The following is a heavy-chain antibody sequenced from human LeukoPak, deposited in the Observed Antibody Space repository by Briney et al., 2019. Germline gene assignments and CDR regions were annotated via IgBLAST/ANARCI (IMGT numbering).Heavy chain of an antibody. J-gene: IGHJ4*02. Sequence: PSETLSLTCAVSGGSISSSNWWSWVRQPPGKGLEWIGEIHHSGSTNYNPSLKSRVTISVDKSKNQFSLKLSSVTAADTAVYYCARVSYYDYVWGSYLQGYFDYWGQGTLVTVSS. CDR1: GGSISSSNW. D-gene: IGHD3-16*01. CDR2: IHHSGST. CDR3: ARVSYYDYVWGSYLQGYFDY. V-gene: IGHV4-4*02.